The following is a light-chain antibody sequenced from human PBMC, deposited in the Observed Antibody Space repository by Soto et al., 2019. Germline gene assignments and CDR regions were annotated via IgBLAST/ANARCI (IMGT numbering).Light chain of an antibody. J-gene: IGKJ1*01. CDR2: AAA. V-gene: IGKV1-39*01. Sequence: DIPMTQSPSSLSASVGDTVTITCRASQSITNYLTWFQQKPGKAPSLLIFAAANLQDGVPSRFSGSGSGRDFSLTISSLQPEDFATYYCQQSYDMPWTFGQGTKVEIK. CDR1: QSITNY. CDR3: QQSYDMPWT.